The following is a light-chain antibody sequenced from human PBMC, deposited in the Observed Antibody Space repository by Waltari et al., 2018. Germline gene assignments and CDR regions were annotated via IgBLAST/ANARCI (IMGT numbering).Light chain of an antibody. J-gene: IGKJ5*01. Sequence: EIVFTQSPATLSLSPGERATLSCRASQSVSSNLAWYQQKPGQAPRLLIYDASNRATGIPARFSGSGSGTDFTLTISSLGPEDFAVYYCQQRSNWPPLITFGQGTRLEIK. CDR2: DAS. CDR3: QQRSNWPPLIT. V-gene: IGKV3-11*01. CDR1: QSVSSN.